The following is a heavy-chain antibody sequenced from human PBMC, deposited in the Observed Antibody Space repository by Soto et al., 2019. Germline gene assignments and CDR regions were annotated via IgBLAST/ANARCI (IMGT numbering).Heavy chain of an antibody. D-gene: IGHD3-3*01. V-gene: IGHV4-31*03. J-gene: IGHJ3*02. Sequence: PSETLSLTCTVSGGSISSGGYYWSWIRQHPGKGLEWIGYIYYSGSTYYNPSLKSRVTISVDTSKNQFSLKLSSVTVADTAVYYCARENGPYYDFWSGYYTRAFDIWGQGTMVTVSS. CDR1: GGSISSGGYY. CDR2: IYYSGST. CDR3: ARENGPYYDFWSGYYTRAFDI.